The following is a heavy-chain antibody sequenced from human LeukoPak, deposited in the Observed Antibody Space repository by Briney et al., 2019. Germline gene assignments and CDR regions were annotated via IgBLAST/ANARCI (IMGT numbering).Heavy chain of an antibody. CDR3: ARCSSWYGYYYYMDV. CDR2: INWNGGST. D-gene: IGHD6-13*01. J-gene: IGHJ6*03. CDR1: GFTFDDYG. Sequence: GGSLRLSCAASGFTFDDYGMSWVRQVPGKGLEWVSGINWNGGSTGYADSVKGRFTISRDNAKNSLYLQMNSLRAEDTALYYCARCSSWYGYYYYMDVWGKGTTVTVSS. V-gene: IGHV3-20*04.